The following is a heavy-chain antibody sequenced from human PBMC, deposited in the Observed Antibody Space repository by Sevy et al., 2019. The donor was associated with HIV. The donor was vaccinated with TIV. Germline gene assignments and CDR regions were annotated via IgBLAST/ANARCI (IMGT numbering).Heavy chain of an antibody. V-gene: IGHV1-69*06. CDR2: IIPIFGTA. D-gene: IGHD2-15*01. CDR3: ARVAARYYYYYMDV. Sequence: ASVKVSCKASGDTFSSYAISWVRQAPGQGLEWMGGIIPIFGTANYAQKFQGRVTITADKSTSTAYMELSSLRSEDTAVYYCARVAARYYYYYMDVWGKGTTVTVSS. CDR1: GDTFSSYA. J-gene: IGHJ6*03.